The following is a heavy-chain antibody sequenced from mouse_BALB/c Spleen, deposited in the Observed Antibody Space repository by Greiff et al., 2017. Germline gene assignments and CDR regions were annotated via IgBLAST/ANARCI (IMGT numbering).Heavy chain of an antibody. CDR1: GYTFTSYW. J-gene: IGHJ3*01. D-gene: IGHD1-1*01. CDR2: INPSTGYT. V-gene: IGHV1-7*01. Sequence: VQLQQSGAELAKPGASVKMSCKASGYTFTSYWMHWVKQRPGQGLEWIGYINPSTGYTEYNQKFKDKATLTADKSSSTAYMQLSSLTSEDSAVYYCARGGGSSPFAYWGQGTLVTVSA. CDR3: ARGGGSSPFAY.